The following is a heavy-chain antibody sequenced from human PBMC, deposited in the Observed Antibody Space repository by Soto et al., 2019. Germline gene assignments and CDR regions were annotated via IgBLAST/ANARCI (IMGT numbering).Heavy chain of an antibody. V-gene: IGHV4-34*01. D-gene: IGHD3-16*01. J-gene: IGHJ5*02. CDR2: FYQGGST. CDR1: GESLNYYY. Sequence: HVQLRQWGAGLLKPSDTLSLTCAVYGESLNYYYWSWIRQAPGKGLEWIGEFYQGGSTHYNPSVKSRVTISVDLSSQQFSLKLTSVTAADTATSSCARGMGPDRFANWGQGTLVTVSS. CDR3: ARGMGPDRFAN.